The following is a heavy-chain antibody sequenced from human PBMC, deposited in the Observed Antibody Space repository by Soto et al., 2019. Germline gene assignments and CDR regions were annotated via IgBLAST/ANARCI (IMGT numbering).Heavy chain of an antibody. J-gene: IGHJ4*02. CDR2: IYYSGST. D-gene: IGHD2-2*02. CDR1: VRSISSGDYY. CDR3: AREGVHCSSTSCYTG. Sequence: PSESLSLACTVSVRSISSGDYYWSWILQPPGKGLEWIGYIYYSGSTYYNPSLKSRVTISVDTSKNQFSLKLSSVTAADTAVYYCAREGVHCSSTSCYTGWGQGTLVTVSS. V-gene: IGHV4-30-4*01.